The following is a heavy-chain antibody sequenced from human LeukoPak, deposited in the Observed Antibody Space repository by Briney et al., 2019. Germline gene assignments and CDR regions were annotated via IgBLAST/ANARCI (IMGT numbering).Heavy chain of an antibody. Sequence: GGSLRLSCAASGFTFDDYAMHWVRQAPGKGLEWVSGISWNSGSIGYADSAKGRFTISRDNAKNSLYLQMNSLRAEDTALYYCARGGQDYGGKGFVDYWGQGTLVTVSS. CDR2: ISWNSGSI. D-gene: IGHD4-23*01. V-gene: IGHV3-9*01. CDR1: GFTFDDYA. J-gene: IGHJ4*02. CDR3: ARGGQDYGGKGFVDY.